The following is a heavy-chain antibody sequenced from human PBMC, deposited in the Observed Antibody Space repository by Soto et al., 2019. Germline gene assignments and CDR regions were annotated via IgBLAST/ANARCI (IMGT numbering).Heavy chain of an antibody. J-gene: IGHJ6*03. Sequence: QVQLVESGGGLVKPGGSLRLSCAASGFTFSDYYMSWIRQAPGKGLEWVSYISSSGSTIYYADSVKGRFTISRDNAKNSLYLQMNSLRAEETAVYYCARDTDVLRFLEWPYYMDVWGKGTTVTVSS. D-gene: IGHD3-3*01. CDR2: ISSSGSTI. V-gene: IGHV3-11*01. CDR1: GFTFSDYY. CDR3: ARDTDVLRFLEWPYYMDV.